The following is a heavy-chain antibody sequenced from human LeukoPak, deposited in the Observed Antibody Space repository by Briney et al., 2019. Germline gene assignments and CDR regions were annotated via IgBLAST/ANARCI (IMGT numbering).Heavy chain of an antibody. D-gene: IGHD3-22*01. V-gene: IGHV3-23*01. CDR1: GCTFSIYA. CDR2: ISGSGGRT. CDR3: AKDPYDSSGYYHDY. Sequence: PGGSLRLSCAASGCTFSIYAINWVRQAPGKGLEWVSAISGSGGRTEYADAVKGRFTISRDNSRNTLYLQMNNLRDEETAVYYCAKDPYDSSGYYHDYWGQGTLVTVSS. J-gene: IGHJ4*02.